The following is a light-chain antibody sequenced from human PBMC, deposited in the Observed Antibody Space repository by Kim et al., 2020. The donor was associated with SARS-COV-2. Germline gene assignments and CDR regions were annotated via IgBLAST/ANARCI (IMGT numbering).Light chain of an antibody. CDR2: AAS. Sequence: SLTTGDKATHSCSASQSVGTSLVWYQQKPGQAPRLLIYAASSRATGTPDRFSGSGSGTDFTLTISRREAEDFAVYYCQQYCSSLTFGGGTKVDIK. CDR3: QQYCSSLT. CDR1: QSVGTS. V-gene: IGKV3-20*01. J-gene: IGKJ4*01.